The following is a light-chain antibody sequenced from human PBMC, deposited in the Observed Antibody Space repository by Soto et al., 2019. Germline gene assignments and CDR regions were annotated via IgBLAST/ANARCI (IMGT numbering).Light chain of an antibody. J-gene: IGKJ5*01. V-gene: IGKV3-20*01. CDR2: GAS. Sequence: EIVLTQSPVTLSLSPWEGATLSCRARQSVSSSYIAWYQQRPGQTPSLLIYGASTRATGIPDRFSGSGSGTHFTLTISRLEPGDFAVYYCQHFGGTTFTFGQGTRLEIK. CDR3: QHFGGTTFT. CDR1: QSVSSSY.